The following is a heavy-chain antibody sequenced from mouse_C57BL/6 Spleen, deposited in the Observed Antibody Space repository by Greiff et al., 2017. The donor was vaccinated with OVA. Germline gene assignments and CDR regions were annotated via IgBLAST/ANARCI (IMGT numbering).Heavy chain of an antibody. CDR2: IYPYNGYT. CDR1: GYTFTSYW. J-gene: IGHJ4*01. CDR3: AGSSNITDSMDD. V-gene: IGHV1-59*01. Sequence: QVQLQQPGAELVKPGASVKLSCKASGYTFTSYWMHWVKQRPGQGLEWIGVIYPYNGYTNYNEKFKSKATLTVDTSSSTAYMQLSSLTSEDSAVYYYAGSSNITDSMDDWGKGTSVTVSS. D-gene: IGHD2-13*01.